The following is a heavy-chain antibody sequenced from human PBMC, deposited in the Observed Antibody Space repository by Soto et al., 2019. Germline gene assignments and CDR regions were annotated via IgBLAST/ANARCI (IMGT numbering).Heavy chain of an antibody. J-gene: IGHJ4*02. V-gene: IGHV3-30*18. D-gene: IGHD3-10*01. CDR1: GFVFSNYG. Sequence: QVQVVESGGGVVQPGRSLRLSCAASGFVFSNYGMHWVPQAPGKGLEWVAVISNDGNDEYYIDSVKGRITITRDNSKNTLYLQMNTLTAEETAHYYWGEEAHSGGNHFGGDYWGECTLVTVSS. CDR3: GEEAHSGGNHFGGDY. CDR2: ISNDGNDE.